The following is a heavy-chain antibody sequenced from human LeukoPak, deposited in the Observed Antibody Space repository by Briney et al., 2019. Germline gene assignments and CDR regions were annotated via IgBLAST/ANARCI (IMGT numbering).Heavy chain of an antibody. CDR3: ARRPGGHYVSGEWFLDV. Sequence: GESLKISCKGSGYNFTNYGIGWVRQMPGKGLEWMGIIFPADSYTRYSPSFQGQVTISADKAISVAYLHLSSLKASDTAMYYCARRPGGHYVSGEWFLDVWGRGTLVTVSP. CDR1: GYNFTNYG. D-gene: IGHD3-10*01. V-gene: IGHV5-51*01. J-gene: IGHJ2*01. CDR2: IFPADSYT.